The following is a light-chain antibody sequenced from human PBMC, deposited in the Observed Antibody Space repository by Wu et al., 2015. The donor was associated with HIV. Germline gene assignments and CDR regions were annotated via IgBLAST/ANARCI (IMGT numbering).Light chain of an antibody. CDR2: GSS. Sequence: EVVLTQSPGTLSLSPGERATLSCRASQSVSTNYLAWYQQKPGQAPRLLIYGSSSRATGIPDRFSGSGSGTDFTLTISRLEPEDFAVYYCQPFGSSPQITFGGGTKVEIK. CDR1: QSVSTNY. V-gene: IGKV3-20*01. CDR3: QPFGSSPQIT. J-gene: IGKJ4*01.